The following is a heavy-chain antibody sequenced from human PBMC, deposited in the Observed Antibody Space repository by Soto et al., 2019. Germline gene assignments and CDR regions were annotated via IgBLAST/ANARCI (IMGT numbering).Heavy chain of an antibody. D-gene: IGHD3-10*01. CDR2: IIPIFGTP. CDR3: ARDLEFRDGNISHLDY. J-gene: IGHJ4*02. Sequence: QVQLVQSGAEVKPPGSSVKVSCKASGGTFSNHAFSWVRQAPGQGLEWMGGIIPIFGTPNYAQKFQGRVTITADKSTSTLYMELNSLTSEDTAVYYCARDLEFRDGNISHLDYWGQGTLVTVSS. V-gene: IGHV1-69*06. CDR1: GGTFSNHA.